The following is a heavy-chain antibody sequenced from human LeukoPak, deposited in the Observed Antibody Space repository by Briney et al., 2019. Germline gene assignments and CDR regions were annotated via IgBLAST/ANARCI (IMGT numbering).Heavy chain of an antibody. CDR3: AKTRMWNLRLDS. J-gene: IGHJ4*02. Sequence: GGSLRLSCAASGLTFSNNAMTWVRQAPGKGLEWVSTVSDDGVATYYADSVKGRFAISRDNSKDTVYLQMGSLRVEDTAVYYCAKTRMWNLRLDSWGQGTLVAVSS. CDR1: GLTFSNNA. V-gene: IGHV3-23*01. D-gene: IGHD1-1*01. CDR2: VSDDGVAT.